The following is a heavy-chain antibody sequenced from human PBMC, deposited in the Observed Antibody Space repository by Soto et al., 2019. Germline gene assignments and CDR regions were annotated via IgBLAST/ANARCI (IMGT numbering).Heavy chain of an antibody. CDR1: GFTFTSSA. CDR2: IVVGSGNT. V-gene: IGHV1-58*02. CDR3: AADYYYDSSGSHSPFDY. Sequence: ASVKVSCKASGFTFTSSAMQWVRQARGQRLEWIGWIVVGSGNTNYAQKFQERVTITRDMSTSTAYMELSSLRSEDTAVYYCAADYYYDSSGSHSPFDYWGQGTLVTVSS. J-gene: IGHJ4*02. D-gene: IGHD3-22*01.